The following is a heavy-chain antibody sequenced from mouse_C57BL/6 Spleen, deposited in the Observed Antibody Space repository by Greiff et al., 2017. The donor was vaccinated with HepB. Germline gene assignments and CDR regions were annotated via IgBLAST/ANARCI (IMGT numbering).Heavy chain of an antibody. CDR3: ASGADYSNPYYFDY. D-gene: IGHD2-5*01. V-gene: IGHV1-64*01. J-gene: IGHJ2*01. CDR2: IHPNSGST. Sequence: QVQLQQPGAELVKPGASVKLSCKASGYTFTSYWMHWVKQRPGQGLEWIGMIHPNSGSTNYNEKFKSKATLTVDKSSSTAYMQLSSLTSEDSAVYYCASGADYSNPYYFDYWGQGTTLTVSS. CDR1: GYTFTSYW.